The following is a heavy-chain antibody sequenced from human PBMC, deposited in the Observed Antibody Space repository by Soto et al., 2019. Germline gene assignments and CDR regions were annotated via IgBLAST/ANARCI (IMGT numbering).Heavy chain of an antibody. D-gene: IGHD3-3*01. CDR2: IDPSDSYT. V-gene: IGHV5-10-1*01. CDR3: ARLYYDFWSGSPNPHYYYYRMDV. Sequence: GESLKISCKGSGYSFTSYWISWVRQMPGKGLGWMGRIDPSDSYTNYSPSFQGHVTISADKSISTAYLQWSSLKASDTAMYYCARLYYDFWSGSPNPHYYYYRMDVWGQGTTVTVSS. J-gene: IGHJ6*02. CDR1: GYSFTSYW.